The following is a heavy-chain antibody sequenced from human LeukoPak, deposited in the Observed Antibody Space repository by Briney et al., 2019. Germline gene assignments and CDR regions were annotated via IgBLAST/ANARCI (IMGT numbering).Heavy chain of an antibody. CDR2: IYSDGNT. V-gene: IGHV3-53*01. CDR3: ARGVEPLAANTLAY. CDR1: GFTVITND. J-gene: IGHJ4*02. D-gene: IGHD1-14*01. Sequence: GGSLRLSCAASGFTVITNDMTWVRQAPGKGLEWVSVIYSDGNTKYADSVQGRFTISIDNSKNTLYLQMNTLSPDDTAVYYCARGVEPLAANTLAYWGQGTLVTVSS.